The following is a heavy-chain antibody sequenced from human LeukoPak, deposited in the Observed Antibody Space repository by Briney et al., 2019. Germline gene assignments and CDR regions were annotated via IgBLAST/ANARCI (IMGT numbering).Heavy chain of an antibody. Sequence: GGSLRLSCAASGFTFSSYAMNWVRQAPGRGLEWVSTISGNSGSTDYADSVNGRFTVSRDNSRNTLYLQMHSLRADDTAVYYCAKGLSLTSTGIDYWGQGTLVTVSS. CDR2: ISGNSGST. CDR3: AKGLSLTSTGIDY. V-gene: IGHV3-23*01. CDR1: GFTFSSYA. D-gene: IGHD4-11*01. J-gene: IGHJ4*02.